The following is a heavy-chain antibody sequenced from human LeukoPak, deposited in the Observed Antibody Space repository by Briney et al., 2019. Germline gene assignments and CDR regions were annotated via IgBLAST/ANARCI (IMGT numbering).Heavy chain of an antibody. D-gene: IGHD3-16*02. Sequence: GGSLRLSCAASGFTFSSYAMTWVRQAPGKGLEWVSAISGSGGSTYYADSVKGRFTISRDNAKNSLYLQMNSLRAEDTAVYYCAGGTYDYVCGSYRQDYWGQGTLVTVSS. J-gene: IGHJ4*02. CDR3: AGGTYDYVCGSYRQDY. CDR2: ISGSGGST. V-gene: IGHV3-23*01. CDR1: GFTFSSYA.